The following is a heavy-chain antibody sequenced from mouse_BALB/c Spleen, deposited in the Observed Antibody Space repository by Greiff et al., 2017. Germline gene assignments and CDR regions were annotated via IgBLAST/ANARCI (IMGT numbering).Heavy chain of an antibody. Sequence: EVMLVESGGGLVKPGGSLKLSCAASGFTFSSYTMSWVRQTPEKRLEWVATISSGGSYTYYPDSVKGRFTISRDNAKNTLYLQMSSLKSEDTAMYYCTRGLGYDGAWFAYWGQVTLVTVSA. CDR3: TRGLGYDGAWFAY. V-gene: IGHV5-6-4*01. CDR1: GFTFSSYT. CDR2: ISSGGSYT. D-gene: IGHD2-2*01. J-gene: IGHJ3*01.